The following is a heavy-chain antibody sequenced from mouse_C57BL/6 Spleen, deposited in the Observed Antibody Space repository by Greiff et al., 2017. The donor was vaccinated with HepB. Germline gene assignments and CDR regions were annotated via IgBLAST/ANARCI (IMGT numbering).Heavy chain of an antibody. V-gene: IGHV2-2*01. CDR2: IWSGGST. D-gene: IGHD2-2*01. Sequence: QVQLQQSGPGLVQPSQRLSITCTVSGFSLPSYGVHWVRQSPGKGLAWLGVIWSGGSTDYNAAFISRLSISKDNSKSQVFFKMNSLQADDTAIYYCARNGGYGGDYYAMDYWGQGTSVTVSS. CDR3: ARNGGYGGDYYAMDY. J-gene: IGHJ4*01. CDR1: GFSLPSYG.